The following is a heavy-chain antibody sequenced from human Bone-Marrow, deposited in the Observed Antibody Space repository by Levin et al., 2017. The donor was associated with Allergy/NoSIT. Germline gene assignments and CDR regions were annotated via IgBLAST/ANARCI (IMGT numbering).Heavy chain of an antibody. J-gene: IGHJ4*02. Sequence: GSLRLSCTVSGGSFSTSNYYWNSLRQTPGKGLEWIGSISHSGSTYRNTSLRSRVTMSVDTSKNQFSLRLSSVTAADTAVYYCATDSRPAQDAIILYSWGQGTLVTVSS. CDR2: ISHSGST. CDR3: ATDSRPAQDAIILYS. D-gene: IGHD3-9*01. CDR1: GGSFSTSNYY. V-gene: IGHV4-39*07.